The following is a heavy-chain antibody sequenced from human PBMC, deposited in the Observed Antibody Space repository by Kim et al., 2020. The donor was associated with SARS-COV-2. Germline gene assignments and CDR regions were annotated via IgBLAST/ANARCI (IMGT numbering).Heavy chain of an antibody. D-gene: IGHD2-21*01. CDR3: ARAHMAGGGYFDY. V-gene: IGHV1-69*01. J-gene: IGHJ4*02. Sequence: YAKKFQGRATITADESTSPAYMELSSLRSEDTAVYYCARAHMAGGGYFDYWGQGTLVTVSS.